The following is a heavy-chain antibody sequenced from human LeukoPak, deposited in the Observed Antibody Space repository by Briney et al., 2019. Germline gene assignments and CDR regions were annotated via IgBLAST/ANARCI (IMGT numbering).Heavy chain of an antibody. V-gene: IGHV3-30-3*01. J-gene: IGHJ3*02. Sequence: GGSLRLSCAASGCTFSSYAMHWVRQAPGKGLEWVAVISYDGSNKYYADSVKGRLTISRDNSKNTLYLQMNSLRAEDTAVYYCARIPYSSRLTFDIWGQGTMVTVSS. CDR1: GCTFSSYA. CDR3: ARIPYSSRLTFDI. CDR2: ISYDGSNK. D-gene: IGHD6-19*01.